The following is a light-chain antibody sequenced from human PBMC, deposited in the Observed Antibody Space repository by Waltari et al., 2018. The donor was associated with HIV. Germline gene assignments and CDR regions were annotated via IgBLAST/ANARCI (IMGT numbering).Light chain of an antibody. CDR3: AAWDDSLSGVV. Sequence: QSVLTPPPSASGTPGQRVNISCSGSSSNIGSNYVNWYQQLPGTAPKLLIYRNNQLPSGVPDRFSGSKSGTSACLAISGLRSEDVADYYCAAWDDSLSGVVFGGGTKLTVL. CDR1: SSNIGSNY. V-gene: IGLV1-47*01. CDR2: RNN. J-gene: IGLJ2*01.